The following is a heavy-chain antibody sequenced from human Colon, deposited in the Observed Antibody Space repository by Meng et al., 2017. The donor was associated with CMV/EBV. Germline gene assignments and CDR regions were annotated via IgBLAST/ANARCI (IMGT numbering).Heavy chain of an antibody. D-gene: IGHD3-16*02. CDR3: ATSELSMSFSDY. J-gene: IGHJ4*02. CDR1: GYTFTSYG. CDR2: ISAYNGNT. Sequence: ASVKVSCKASGYTFTSYGISWVRQAPGQGLEWMGWISAYNGNTNYAQKLQGRDTMTTDTSTSTAYMELRSLRSDDTAVYYCATSELSMSFSDYWGQGTLVTVSS. V-gene: IGHV1-18*01.